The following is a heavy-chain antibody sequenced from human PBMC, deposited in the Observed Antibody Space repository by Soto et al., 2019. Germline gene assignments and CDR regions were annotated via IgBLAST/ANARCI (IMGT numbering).Heavy chain of an antibody. CDR1: GYSFTSYW. Sequence: PGESLKISCKGSGYSFTSYWISWVRQRPGKGLAWMGTIDPNDSYTKYSPSFQGHVTISTDKSISTAYLQWSSLQASDTAMYYCARLDVLTYSGSLLDDWGQGTLVTVSS. J-gene: IGHJ4*02. V-gene: IGHV5-10-1*01. CDR2: IDPNDSYT. CDR3: ARLDVLTYSGSLLDD. D-gene: IGHD6-25*01.